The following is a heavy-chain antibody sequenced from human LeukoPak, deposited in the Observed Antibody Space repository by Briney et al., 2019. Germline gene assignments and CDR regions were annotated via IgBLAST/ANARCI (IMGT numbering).Heavy chain of an antibody. Sequence: GGSLRLSCAASGFTFSNYAMTWVRQAPGKGLEWVSIISGSGGSTYYADSVKGRFTISRDNSKNTLYLQMNSLRAEDTAVYYCAKFYIQQLGYFDYWGQGTLVTVSS. CDR1: GFTFSNYA. D-gene: IGHD6-13*01. V-gene: IGHV3-23*01. CDR3: AKFYIQQLGYFDY. CDR2: ISGSGGST. J-gene: IGHJ4*02.